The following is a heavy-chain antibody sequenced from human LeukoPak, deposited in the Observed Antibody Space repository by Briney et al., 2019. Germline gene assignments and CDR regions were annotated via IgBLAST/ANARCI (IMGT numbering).Heavy chain of an antibody. D-gene: IGHD1-26*01. V-gene: IGHV3-74*01. J-gene: IGHJ4*02. CDR1: GFTFSTYS. Sequence: GGSLRLSCAASGFTFSTYSMNWVRQAPGKGLVWVSRINSDGSTTNYADSVKGRFTISRDNAKNTLDPQMNSLRAEDTAVYYCARRSSGSPPYYFDYWGQGTLVTVSS. CDR3: ARRSSGSPPYYFDY. CDR2: INSDGSTT.